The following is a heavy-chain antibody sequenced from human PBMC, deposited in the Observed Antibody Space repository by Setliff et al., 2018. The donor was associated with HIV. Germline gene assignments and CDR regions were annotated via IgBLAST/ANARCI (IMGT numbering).Heavy chain of an antibody. J-gene: IGHJ4*02. D-gene: IGHD4-17*01. CDR3: ARDAYGDSYFDY. CDR1: GFTFSKFS. V-gene: IGHV3-21*01. CDR2: ITSTSRYI. Sequence: GGSLRLSCAASGFTFSKFSMSWVRQAPGKGLEWVSSITSTSRYIDYTDSLRGRFTISRDNARNSLYLHLCALGAEDTAIYYCARDAYGDSYFDYWGQGTLVTVSS.